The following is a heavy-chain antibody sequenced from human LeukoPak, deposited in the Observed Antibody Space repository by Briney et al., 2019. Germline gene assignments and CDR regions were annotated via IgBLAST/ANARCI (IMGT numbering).Heavy chain of an antibody. Sequence: SETLSLTCTVSGYSISSGYYWGWIRQPPGKGLEWIGYIYYSGSTNYNPSLKSRVTISVDTSKNQFSLKLSSVTAADTAVYYCARVLITFGGVIGPLDAFDIWGQGTMVTVSS. V-gene: IGHV4-38-2*02. J-gene: IGHJ3*02. CDR3: ARVLITFGGVIGPLDAFDI. D-gene: IGHD3-16*02. CDR1: GYSISSGYY. CDR2: IYYSGST.